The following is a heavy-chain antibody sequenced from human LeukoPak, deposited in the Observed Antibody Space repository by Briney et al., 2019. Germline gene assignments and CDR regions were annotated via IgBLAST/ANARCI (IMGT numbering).Heavy chain of an antibody. J-gene: IGHJ4*02. CDR2: ITTSGGST. V-gene: IGHV3-23*01. D-gene: IGHD3-22*01. Sequence: GGSLRLSCAASGFTFSSYAMSWDRPAPGKGLEWVSFITTSGGSTSYADSVEGRFTISRDNPRNTLYMQMNSLRDEDTAVYYCAIMHGYYDGSGYWVQWGQGTLVTVSS. CDR1: GFTFSSYA. CDR3: AIMHGYYDGSGYWVQ.